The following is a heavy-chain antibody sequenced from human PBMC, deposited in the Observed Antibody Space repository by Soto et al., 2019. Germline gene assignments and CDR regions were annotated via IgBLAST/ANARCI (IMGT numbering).Heavy chain of an antibody. J-gene: IGHJ6*02. CDR1: GGSISSYY. CDR2: IYTSGST. CDR3: ARDGYYDFWSGYNTAGSPGYYYYGMDV. Sequence: SETLSLTCTVSGGSISSYYWSWIRQPAGKGLEWIGRIYTSGSTNYNPSLKSRVTMSVDTSKNQFSLKLSSVTAADTAVYYCARDGYYDFWSGYNTAGSPGYYYYGMDVWGQGTTVTVSS. D-gene: IGHD3-3*01. V-gene: IGHV4-4*07.